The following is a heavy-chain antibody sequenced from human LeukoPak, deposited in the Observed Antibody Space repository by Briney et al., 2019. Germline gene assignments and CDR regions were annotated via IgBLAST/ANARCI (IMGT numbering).Heavy chain of an antibody. CDR1: GFTFRSYA. D-gene: IGHD1-26*01. V-gene: IGHV3-23*01. J-gene: IGHJ5*02. CDR2: ITGSGSNT. Sequence: GGSLRLSCAASGFTFRSYAMCWVRQAPGKGLEWVSAITGSGSNTYYADSVKGRFTISRDNSKNTLLLQMNSLRAEDTAVYYCAKGGTYSWFDPWGQGTLVTVSS. CDR3: AKGGTYSWFDP.